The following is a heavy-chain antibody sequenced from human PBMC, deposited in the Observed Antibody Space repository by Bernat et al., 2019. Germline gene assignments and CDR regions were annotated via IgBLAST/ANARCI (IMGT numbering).Heavy chain of an antibody. CDR1: GFTFSDYY. V-gene: IGHV3-11*05. CDR3: ARNNGSGSYYWFDP. D-gene: IGHD3-10*01. Sequence: QVQLVESGGGLVKPGGSLRLSCAASGFTFSDYYMSWIRQAPGKGLEWVSYISSSSSYTNYADSVKGRFTISRDNAKNSLYLQMNSLRAEDTAVYYCARNNGSGSYYWFDPWDQGTLVTVSS. J-gene: IGHJ5*02. CDR2: ISSSSSYT.